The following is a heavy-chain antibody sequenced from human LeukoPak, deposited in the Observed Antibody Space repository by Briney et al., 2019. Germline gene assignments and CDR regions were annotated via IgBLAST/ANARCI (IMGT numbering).Heavy chain of an antibody. CDR3: ARDRGYSSSWRLYFDY. V-gene: IGHV3-48*03. Sequence: GGSLRLSCGASGFTFSSYEMNWVRQAPGKGLEWVSYISSTGSTIYYADPVKGRFTISRDNAKNSLYLQMNSLRAEDTAVYYCARDRGYSSSWRLYFDYWGQGTLVTVSS. D-gene: IGHD6-13*01. CDR2: ISSTGSTI. CDR1: GFTFSSYE. J-gene: IGHJ4*02.